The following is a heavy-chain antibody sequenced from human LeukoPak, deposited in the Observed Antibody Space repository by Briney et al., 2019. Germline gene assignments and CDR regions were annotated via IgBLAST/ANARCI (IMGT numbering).Heavy chain of an antibody. D-gene: IGHD4-11*01. CDR3: ARSGGLQKFDY. CDR1: GFTFSSYA. V-gene: IGHV3-30-3*01. Sequence: QTGGSLRLSCAASGFTFSSYAMHWVRQAPGKGLEWVAVISYDGSSKYYADSVKGRFTISRDNSKNTLYLQMNSLRVEDTAVYYCARSGGLQKFDYWGQGTLVIVSS. J-gene: IGHJ4*02. CDR2: ISYDGSSK.